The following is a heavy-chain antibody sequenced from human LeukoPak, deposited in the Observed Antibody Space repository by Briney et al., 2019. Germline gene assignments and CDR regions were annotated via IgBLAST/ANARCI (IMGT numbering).Heavy chain of an antibody. V-gene: IGHV3-33*01. CDR2: IWYDGSNK. CDR1: GFTFSNYG. CDR3: ATDSGYGLYYCDY. D-gene: IGHD5-18*01. J-gene: IGHJ4*02. Sequence: GGSLRLSCAASGFTFSNYGMHWVRQAPGKGVEWVAVIWYDGSNKYYADSVKGGFTISRDNSKNTLYLQMTSLRAEDQAVFYCATDSGYGLYYCDYWGEGTLVTVSS.